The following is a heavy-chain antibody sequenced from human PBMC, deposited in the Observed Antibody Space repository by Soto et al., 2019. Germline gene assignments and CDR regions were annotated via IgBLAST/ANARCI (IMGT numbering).Heavy chain of an antibody. CDR3: ASPDWGDYGDYGMDV. J-gene: IGHJ6*02. CDR2: IYYSGTT. V-gene: IGHV4-39*01. D-gene: IGHD4-17*01. CDR1: GGSISSSSYY. Sequence: QLQLQESGPGLVKPSETLSLTCTVSGGSISSSSYYWGWIRQPPGKGLEWIGSIYYSGTTYYNPSLKSRVTISVDTSKNQFSLKLSSVTAADTAVYYCASPDWGDYGDYGMDVWGQGTTVTVSS.